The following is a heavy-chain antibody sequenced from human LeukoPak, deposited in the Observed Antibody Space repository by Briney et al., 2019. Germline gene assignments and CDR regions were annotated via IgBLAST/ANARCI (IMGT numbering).Heavy chain of an antibody. Sequence: SETLSLTCAVYGGSFSGYYWSWIRQPPGKGLEWIGEINHSGSTNYNPSLKSRVTTSVDTSKNQFSLKLSSVTAADTAVYYCARRYFDWLLHYYYYYMDVWGKGTTVTVSS. V-gene: IGHV4-34*01. J-gene: IGHJ6*03. CDR1: GGSFSGYY. CDR2: INHSGST. CDR3: ARRYFDWLLHYYYYYMDV. D-gene: IGHD3-9*01.